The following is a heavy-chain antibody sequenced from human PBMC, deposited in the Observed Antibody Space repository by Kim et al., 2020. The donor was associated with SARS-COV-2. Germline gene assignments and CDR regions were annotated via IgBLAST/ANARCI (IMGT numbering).Heavy chain of an antibody. CDR2: IRSKADGGAS. D-gene: IGHD3-16*01. J-gene: IGHJ4*02. Sequence: GGSLRLSCAASGFTFSKVWLSWVRQPPGKGLEWVGRIRSKADGGASDYAAPVKGRFIISRDDSKNTIYLQMSGLTAEDTATYYCTTDYERIGGLCHGDACYPASLWGQGTLVTVSA. V-gene: IGHV3-15*01. CDR1: GFTFSKVW. CDR3: TTDYERIGGLCHGDACYPASL.